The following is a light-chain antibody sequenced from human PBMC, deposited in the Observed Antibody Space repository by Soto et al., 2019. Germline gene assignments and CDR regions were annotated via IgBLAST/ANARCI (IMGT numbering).Light chain of an antibody. CDR3: QQSYSNSYA. CDR1: QSMSDS. CDR2: SAS. V-gene: IGKV1-39*01. J-gene: IGKJ2*01. Sequence: DIQLTQSPSSLSASVGDRVTITCRASQSMSDSLNWYQQKSGQAPKLLTYSASNLESGVPPRFSGGGSGTAFTLTISSLQPEDFGTYFCQQSYSNSYAFGQGTTLEIK.